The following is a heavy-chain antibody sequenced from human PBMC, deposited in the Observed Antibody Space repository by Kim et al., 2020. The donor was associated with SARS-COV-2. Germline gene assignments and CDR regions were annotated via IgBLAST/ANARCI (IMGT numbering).Heavy chain of an antibody. J-gene: IGHJ1*01. CDR3: ARDFPYYDILTGYYQRGYFQH. CDR1: GFTVSSNY. V-gene: IGHV3-53*01. D-gene: IGHD3-9*01. Sequence: GGSLRLSCAASGFTVSSNYMSWVRQAPGKGLEWVSVIYSGGSTYYADSVKGRFTISRDNSKNTLYLQMNSLRAEDTAVYYCARDFPYYDILTGYYQRGYFQHWGQGTLVTVSS. CDR2: IYSGGST.